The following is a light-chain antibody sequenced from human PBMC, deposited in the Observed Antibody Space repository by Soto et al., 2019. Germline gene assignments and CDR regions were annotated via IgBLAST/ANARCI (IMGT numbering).Light chain of an antibody. Sequence: EIVLTQSPATLSVSLGDSATLSCRASQSVSLSLAWFQMRPGQPPRLLIYGASTRATDIPARFSGSGSGTDFTLTISSLQSEDFAVYFCQQYHIWLSWTLGQGTKGDIK. CDR3: QQYHIWLSWT. V-gene: IGKV3-15*01. CDR1: QSVSLS. J-gene: IGKJ1*01. CDR2: GAS.